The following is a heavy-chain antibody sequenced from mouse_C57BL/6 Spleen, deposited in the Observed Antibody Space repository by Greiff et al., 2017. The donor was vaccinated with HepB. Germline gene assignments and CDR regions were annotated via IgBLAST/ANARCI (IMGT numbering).Heavy chain of an antibody. Sequence: EVKLVESGGGLVKPGGSLKLSCAASGFTFSSYTMSWVRQTPEKRLEWVATISGGGGNTYYPDSVKGRFPISRDNAKNTLYLQMSSLRSEDTAWYYCAIYDYDYAMDYWGQGTSVTVSS. CDR3: AIYDYDYAMDY. J-gene: IGHJ4*01. CDR2: ISGGGGNT. D-gene: IGHD2-4*01. V-gene: IGHV5-9*01. CDR1: GFTFSSYT.